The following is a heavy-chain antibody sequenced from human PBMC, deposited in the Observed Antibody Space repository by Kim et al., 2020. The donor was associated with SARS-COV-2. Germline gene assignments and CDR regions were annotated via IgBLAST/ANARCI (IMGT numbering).Heavy chain of an antibody. J-gene: IGHJ3*02. CDR3: ARDNPRLPTKENYYDSSGYSAAFDI. CDR2: ISSSGSTI. D-gene: IGHD3-22*01. Sequence: GGSLRLSCAASGFTFSSYEMNWVRQAPGKGLEWVSYISSSGSTIYYADSVKGRFTISRDNAKNSLYLQMNSLRAEDTAVYYCARDNPRLPTKENYYDSSGYSAAFDIWGQGTMVTVSS. CDR1: GFTFSSYE. V-gene: IGHV3-48*03.